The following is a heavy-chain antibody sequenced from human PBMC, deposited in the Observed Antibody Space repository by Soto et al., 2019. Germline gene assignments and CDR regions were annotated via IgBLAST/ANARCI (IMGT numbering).Heavy chain of an antibody. D-gene: IGHD2-15*01. Sequence: SETLSLTCAVYGGSFSGCYWSWIRQPPGKGLEWIGEISHSGSTNYNPSLKSRVTISVDTSKNQFSLKLSSVTAADTPVYYCARGVPGYCSGGSCYPHFDYWGQGTLVTVSS. J-gene: IGHJ4*02. V-gene: IGHV4-34*01. CDR2: ISHSGST. CDR1: GGSFSGCY. CDR3: ARGVPGYCSGGSCYPHFDY.